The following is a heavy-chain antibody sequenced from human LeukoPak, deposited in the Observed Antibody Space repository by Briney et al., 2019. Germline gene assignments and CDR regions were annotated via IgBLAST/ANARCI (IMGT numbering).Heavy chain of an antibody. J-gene: IGHJ4*02. Sequence: ASVKVSCKASGYTFTSYGISWVRQAPGQSLEWMGWLNAGNGNTKYSQKFQDRVTITRDTSASTAYMELSSLRSEDTAVYSCARDPIGPYSGYFDYWGQGTLVTVSS. D-gene: IGHD3-10*01. CDR1: GYTFTSYG. CDR3: ARDPIGPYSGYFDY. V-gene: IGHV1-3*01. CDR2: LNAGNGNT.